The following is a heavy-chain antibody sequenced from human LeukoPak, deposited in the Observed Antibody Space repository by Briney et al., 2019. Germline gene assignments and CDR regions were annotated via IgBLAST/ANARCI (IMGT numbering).Heavy chain of an antibody. J-gene: IGHJ5*02. Sequence: ASVKVSCKASGYSFTTYHMHWVRQAPGQGLEWMGIINPSGGSTNYAQNFQGRVTMTRYMSTSTVYMELSSLRSEDTAVYYCAREAVTIFALVRTQTTKSPHRFDPWGQGTLVTVSS. CDR3: AREAVTIFALVRTQTTKSPHRFDP. CDR1: GYSFTTYH. CDR2: INPSGGST. D-gene: IGHD3/OR15-3a*01. V-gene: IGHV1-46*01.